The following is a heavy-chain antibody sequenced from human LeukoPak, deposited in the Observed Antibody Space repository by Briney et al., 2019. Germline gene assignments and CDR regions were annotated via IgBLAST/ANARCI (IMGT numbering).Heavy chain of an antibody. CDR2: IYHSGIT. CDR3: ARVLVYYDILTGYYVDGMDV. CDR1: GGSISSGGHY. V-gene: IGHV4-30-2*01. D-gene: IGHD3-9*01. Sequence: PSQTLSLTCSVSGGSISSGGHYWSWIRQPPGKGLEWIGYIYHSGITSYNPSLKSRVTISVDRSKNQFSLKLSSVTAADTAVYYCARVLVYYDILTGYYVDGMDVWGQGTTVTVSS. J-gene: IGHJ6*02.